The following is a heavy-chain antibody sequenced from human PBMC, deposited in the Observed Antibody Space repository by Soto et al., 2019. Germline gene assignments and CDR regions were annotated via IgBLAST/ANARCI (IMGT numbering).Heavy chain of an antibody. CDR2: ISGSGGST. CDR1: GFTFSSYA. D-gene: IGHD3-16*01. J-gene: IGHJ4*02. Sequence: GGSLRLSCAASGFTFSSYAMSWVRQAPGKGLEWVSAISGSGGSTYYADSGKGRFTISRDNSKNTLYLQMNSLRAEETAVYYCAKSPFRLGEFYWGQGTLVTVSS. V-gene: IGHV3-23*01. CDR3: AKSPFRLGEFY.